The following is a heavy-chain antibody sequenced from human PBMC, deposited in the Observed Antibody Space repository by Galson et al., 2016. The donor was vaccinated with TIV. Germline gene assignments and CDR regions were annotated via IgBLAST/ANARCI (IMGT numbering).Heavy chain of an antibody. Sequence: SVKVSCKASGYTFADFDINWVRQATGQGLEWMGWMNPGSGNAGSAEKYRGRITMTRDTSQRIVYMELTSLRSEDTAVYYCARVGDTLTAYHLYFQYWGQGTLVTVSS. CDR1: GYTFADFD. D-gene: IGHD3-9*01. CDR2: MNPGSGNA. CDR3: ARVGDTLTAYHLYFQY. J-gene: IGHJ1*01. V-gene: IGHV1-8*02.